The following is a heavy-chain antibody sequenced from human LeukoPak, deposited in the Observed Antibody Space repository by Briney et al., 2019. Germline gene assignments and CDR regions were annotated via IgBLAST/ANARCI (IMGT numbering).Heavy chain of an antibody. CDR1: AFNFTAYW. J-gene: IGHJ4*02. D-gene: IGHD3-10*02. CDR3: ARGYVTMAPDY. V-gene: IGHV3-74*01. CDR2: INSDGTTT. Sequence: GGSLRLSCASSAFNFTAYWMHWVRQDPRQGLLWVARINSDGTTTNYADSVKGRFTISRDNAKSSLYLQMSSLRAEDTAAYYCARGYVTMAPDYGGLGTLVTVSS.